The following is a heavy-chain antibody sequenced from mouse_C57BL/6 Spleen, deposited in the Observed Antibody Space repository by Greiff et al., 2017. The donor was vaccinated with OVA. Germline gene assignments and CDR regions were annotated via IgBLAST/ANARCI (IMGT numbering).Heavy chain of an antibody. V-gene: IGHV1-75*01. Sequence: QVQLQQSGPELVKPGASVKISCKASGYTFTDYYINWVKQRPGQGLEWIGWIFPGSGSTYYNEKFKGKATLTVDKSYSTAYMLLSSRTSEDSAVYFCARERDYYGERAMDYWGQGTSVTVSS. D-gene: IGHD1-1*01. CDR3: ARERDYYGERAMDY. J-gene: IGHJ4*01. CDR2: IFPGSGST. CDR1: GYTFTDYY.